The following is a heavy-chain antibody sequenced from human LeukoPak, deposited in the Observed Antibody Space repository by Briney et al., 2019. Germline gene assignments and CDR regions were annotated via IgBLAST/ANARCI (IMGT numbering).Heavy chain of an antibody. D-gene: IGHD6-13*01. Sequence: GGSLRLSCAASGFTFDDYAMHWVRQAPGKGLEWVSGMSWNSGSIGYADAVKGRFTISRDNAKNSLYLQMNSLRAEDTALYYCAKAMGSSWYSDFDYWGQGTLVTVSS. CDR3: AKAMGSSWYSDFDY. V-gene: IGHV3-9*01. J-gene: IGHJ4*02. CDR2: MSWNSGSI. CDR1: GFTFDDYA.